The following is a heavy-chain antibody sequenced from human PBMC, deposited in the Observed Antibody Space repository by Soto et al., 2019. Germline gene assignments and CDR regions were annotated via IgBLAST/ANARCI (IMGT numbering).Heavy chain of an antibody. V-gene: IGHV3-15*07. CDR2: IKSNTDGGTT. J-gene: IGHJ4*01. CDR3: TTDTYRTILTARFDD. CDR1: GFTFANAW. D-gene: IGHD2-8*01. Sequence: PGGSLRLSCAAPGFTFANAWINWVRQAPGKGLEWVGRIKSNTDGGTTDFAEPVNGRFALSRDDSNNMVYLQMNSLKIEDTAVYFFTTDTYRTILTARFDDSAHGTLVTGSS.